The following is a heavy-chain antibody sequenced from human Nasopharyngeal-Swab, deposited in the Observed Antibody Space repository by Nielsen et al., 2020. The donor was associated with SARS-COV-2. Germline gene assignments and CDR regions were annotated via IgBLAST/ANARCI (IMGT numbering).Heavy chain of an antibody. Sequence: GPVRRACTGSGFIFSSYSMNWVRQAPGKGLEWVSYISSSSSTIYYADSVKGRFTISRDNAKNSLYLQMNSLRDEDTAVYYCARDPNSYYDILTGMPGFDPWGQGTLVTVSS. CDR3: ARDPNSYYDILTGMPGFDP. CDR2: ISSSSSTI. CDR1: GFIFSSYS. V-gene: IGHV3-48*02. J-gene: IGHJ5*02. D-gene: IGHD3-9*01.